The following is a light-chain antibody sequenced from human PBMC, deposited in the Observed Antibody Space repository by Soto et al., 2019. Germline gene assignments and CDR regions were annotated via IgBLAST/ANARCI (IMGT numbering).Light chain of an antibody. CDR2: EAS. CDR1: QGISSY. Sequence: IQLTQSPSPLSASVGDRVSITCRASQGISSYLAWYQQKPGKAPKLLIYEASTLQSGVPSRFSGSGSGTEFTLTISGLLPEDFAAYHCQQLYTLPFTFGQGTRLEIK. J-gene: IGKJ5*01. CDR3: QQLYTLPFT. V-gene: IGKV1-9*01.